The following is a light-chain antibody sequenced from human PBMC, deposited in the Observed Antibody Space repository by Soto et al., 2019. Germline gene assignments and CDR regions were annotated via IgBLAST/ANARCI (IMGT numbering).Light chain of an antibody. V-gene: IGKV3-20*01. CDR2: DVY. CDR3: QQYGGSPET. J-gene: IGKJ1*01. CDR1: QSVSSN. Sequence: EIVMTQSPATLSVSPGERATLSCRASQSVSSNLAWYQQKPGQAPRLLIHDVYNRATGIPGRFSGSGSGTDFTLTVSRLEPEDFAVYYCQQYGGSPETFGQGTKVDNK.